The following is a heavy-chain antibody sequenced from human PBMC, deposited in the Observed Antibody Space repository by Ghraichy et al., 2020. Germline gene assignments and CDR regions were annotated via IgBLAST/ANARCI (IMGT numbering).Heavy chain of an antibody. V-gene: IGHV3-13*01. CDR1: GSTFNTYD. Sequence: LSLTCAASGSTFNTYDMHWVRQAPGKGLEWVSAIGTAGDTFYPDSVKGRFTVSRENAKNSLYLQMNSLTAGDTAVYYCARGGHCSSTRCSAWYFDLWGRGTLDTVSS. CDR3: ARGGHCSSTRCSAWYFDL. D-gene: IGHD2-2*01. CDR2: IGTAGDT. J-gene: IGHJ2*01.